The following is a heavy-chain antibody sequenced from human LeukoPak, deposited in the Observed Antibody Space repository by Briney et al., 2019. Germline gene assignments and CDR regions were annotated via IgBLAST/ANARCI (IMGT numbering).Heavy chain of an antibody. CDR3: ARQGYKSGWYPTFDF. D-gene: IGHD6-19*01. J-gene: IGHJ4*02. Sequence: PSETLSLTCTVSGDSISPYYWGWIRQPPGKGLEWIGYIYYSGDTTYNPSLKSRVTMSVDTSKNQFSLKLNSVTAADTAVYYCARQGYKSGWYPTFDFWGPGTQVIVSS. V-gene: IGHV4-59*01. CDR1: GDSISPYY. CDR2: IYYSGDT.